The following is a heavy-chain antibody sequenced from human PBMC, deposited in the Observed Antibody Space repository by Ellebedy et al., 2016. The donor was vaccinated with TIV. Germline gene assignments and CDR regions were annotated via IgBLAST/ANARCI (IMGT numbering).Heavy chain of an antibody. CDR3: AREDSSGLTPFDY. CDR2: ISYDGSNK. CDR1: GFTFSSYA. D-gene: IGHD6-19*01. V-gene: IGHV3-30*01. Sequence: GESLKISCAASGFTFSSYAMHWVRQAPGKGLEWVAVISYDGSNKYYADSVKGRFTISRDNSKNTLYLQMNSLRAEDTAVYYCAREDSSGLTPFDYWGQGTLVTVSS. J-gene: IGHJ4*02.